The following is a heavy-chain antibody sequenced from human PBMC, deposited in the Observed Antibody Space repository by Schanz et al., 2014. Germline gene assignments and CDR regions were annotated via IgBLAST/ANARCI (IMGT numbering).Heavy chain of an antibody. V-gene: IGHV3-30-3*01. CDR1: GFTFSSYA. CDR2: ISKDGSIK. J-gene: IGHJ4*02. CDR3: AGSSCYSDGGAYGDF. D-gene: IGHD2-2*02. Sequence: QVQLLQFGGGVVQPGRSLRLSCAASGFTFSSYAMHWVPQAPGKGLEWVALISKDGSIKYYAGTVDGRFTISRDNSRNTIYLQSNSLRAEGTPVYDYAGSSCYSDGGAYGDFWGQGTLVTVSS.